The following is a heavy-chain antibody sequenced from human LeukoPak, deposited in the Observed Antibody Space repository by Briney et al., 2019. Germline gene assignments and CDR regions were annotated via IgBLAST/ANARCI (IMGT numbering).Heavy chain of an antibody. V-gene: IGHV1-69*13. CDR2: IIPIFGTA. D-gene: IGHD2-2*01. Sequence: SVKVSCKASGGTFSSYAISWVRQAPGQGLEWMGGIIPIFGTANYAQKFQGRVTITADEATSTAYMELSSLRSEDTAVYYCAIRPHQEDIVVVPAAGFDPWGQGTLVTVSS. CDR1: GGTFSSYA. CDR3: AIRPHQEDIVVVPAAGFDP. J-gene: IGHJ5*02.